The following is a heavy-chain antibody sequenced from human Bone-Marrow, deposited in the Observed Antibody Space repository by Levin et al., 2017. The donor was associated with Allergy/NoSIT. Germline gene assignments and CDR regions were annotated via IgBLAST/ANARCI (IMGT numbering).Heavy chain of an antibody. Sequence: GGSLRLSCAASGFTFSSYYMNWVRQAPGKGLEWVSSISTSGYIYYADSVKGLFTVSRDNAKNSLFLQMNSLRAGDTSVYYCARGAGYSGYDNRYSFYCMDVWGKGNTVKVSS. D-gene: IGHD5-12*01. V-gene: IGHV3-21*01. J-gene: IGHJ6*03. CDR2: ISTSGYI. CDR1: GFTFSSYY. CDR3: ARGAGYSGYDNRYSFYCMDV.